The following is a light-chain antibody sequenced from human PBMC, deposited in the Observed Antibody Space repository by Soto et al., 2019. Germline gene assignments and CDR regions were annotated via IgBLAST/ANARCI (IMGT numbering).Light chain of an antibody. V-gene: IGLV2-23*01. J-gene: IGLJ2*01. Sequence: QSALTQPASVSGSPGQSITISCTGTSSDFESYNLVSWYQQHPDKAPKLMIYEGSKRPSGVSNRFSGSKSGNTASLTISGLQAEDEADYYCCSYAGTKTYVVFGGGTKLTVL. CDR3: CSYAGTKTYVV. CDR1: SSDFESYNL. CDR2: EGS.